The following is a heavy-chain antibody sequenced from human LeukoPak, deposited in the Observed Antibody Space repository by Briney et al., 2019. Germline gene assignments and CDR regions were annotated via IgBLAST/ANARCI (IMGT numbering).Heavy chain of an antibody. CDR2: MNPNSGNT. J-gene: IGHJ3*02. D-gene: IGHD3-22*01. Sequence: GASVKVSCKASGYTFTSYDINWVRQATGQGLEWMGWMNPNSGNTGYAQKFQGRVTITADESTSTAYMELSSLRSEDTAVYYCASKRGNYYDSRARDAFDIWGQGTMVTVSS. V-gene: IGHV1-8*01. CDR3: ASKRGNYYDSRARDAFDI. CDR1: GYTFTSYD.